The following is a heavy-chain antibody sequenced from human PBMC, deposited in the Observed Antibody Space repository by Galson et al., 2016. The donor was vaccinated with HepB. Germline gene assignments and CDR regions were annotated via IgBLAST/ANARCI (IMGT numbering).Heavy chain of an antibody. D-gene: IGHD2-2*01. CDR2: MNPNSGNA. CDR1: GYTFTSYD. J-gene: IGHJ6*04. V-gene: IGHV1-8*01. Sequence: SVKVSCKASGYTFTSYDINWVRQATGQGLEWMGWMNPNSGNAGYAQKFQGRVNMTRNTSISTAYMELSSLRSEDTAVYYCAIPTEGYQLLRRWLSGAYYYYGMDVWGKGTTLTVSS. CDR3: AIPTEGYQLLRRWLSGAYYYYGMDV.